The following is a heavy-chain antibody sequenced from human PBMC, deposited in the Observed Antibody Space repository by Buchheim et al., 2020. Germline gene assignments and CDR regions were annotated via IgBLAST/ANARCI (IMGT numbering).Heavy chain of an antibody. CDR2: INSNGSSP. V-gene: IGHV3-74*01. D-gene: IGHD3-22*01. CDR3: ARDRLRYESSGYFSN. J-gene: IGHJ4*02. CDR1: GFTFSAYW. Sequence: EVQLVESGGGLVQPGGSLRLSCATSGFTFSAYWMHWVRQAPGKGLVWVSRINSNGSSPNYADSVKGRFTISRDNTKNTLYLQMNSLRHEDTAVDYCARDRLRYESSGYFSNWGQGTL.